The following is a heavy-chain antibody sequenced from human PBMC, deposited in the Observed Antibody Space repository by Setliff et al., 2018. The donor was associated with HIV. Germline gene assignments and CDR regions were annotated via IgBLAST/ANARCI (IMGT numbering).Heavy chain of an antibody. Sequence: KSSETLSLTCTVSGGSISSSGYYRGWIRQPPGKGLEWIGSIYYSGSTYYNPSLRSRVTISADTSKNQFSLRLSSVIAADTAVYYCAWRYSYGFGYWGQGTLVTVSS. CDR1: GGSISSSGYY. CDR2: IYYSGST. CDR3: AWRYSYGFGY. D-gene: IGHD5-18*01. J-gene: IGHJ4*02. V-gene: IGHV4-39*01.